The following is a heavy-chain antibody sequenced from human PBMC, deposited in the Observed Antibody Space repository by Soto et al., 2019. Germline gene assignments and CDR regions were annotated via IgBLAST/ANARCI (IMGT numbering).Heavy chain of an antibody. Sequence: QVQLQQWGAGLLKPSETLSLTCAVYGGSFSGYYWSWIRQPPGKGLEWIGGINHSESTNYNPSLKSRVTISVDTSEHQFSLKLSSVTAADTAVYYCARGWGRISDYWGQGALVAVSS. CDR3: ARGWGRISDY. J-gene: IGHJ4*02. D-gene: IGHD7-27*01. V-gene: IGHV4-34*01. CDR1: GGSFSGYY. CDR2: INHSEST.